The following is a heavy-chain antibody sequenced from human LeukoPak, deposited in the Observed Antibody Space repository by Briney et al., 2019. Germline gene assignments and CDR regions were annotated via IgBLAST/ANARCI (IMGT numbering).Heavy chain of an antibody. CDR1: GGSISNYY. V-gene: IGHV4-59*08. CDR2: IYYSGST. J-gene: IGHJ4*02. Sequence: SETLSLTCTVSGGSISNYYWGWIRQPPGKGLEWIGYIYYSGSTNYNPSLKSRVTISVDTSKNQISLKLSSVTAADTALYYCARHGHYYDSSGYYSIPDFWGQGTLVTVSS. D-gene: IGHD3-22*01. CDR3: ARHGHYYDSSGYYSIPDF.